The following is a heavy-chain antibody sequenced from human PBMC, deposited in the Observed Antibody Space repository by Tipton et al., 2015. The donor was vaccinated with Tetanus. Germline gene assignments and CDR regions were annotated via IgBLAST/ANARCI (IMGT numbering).Heavy chain of an antibody. V-gene: IGHV4-39*01. CDR1: GASMSSSSYY. CDR2: IYYSGSS. Sequence: TLSLTCNVSGASMSSSSYYWDWIRQPPGKGLEWIGSIYYSGSSYYNPSLESRVTISLDTSENRFSLKLTSVTAADAAVYYCARPSTTVTPRAFDVWGQGTMVPVSS. J-gene: IGHJ3*01. CDR3: ARPSTTVTPRAFDV. D-gene: IGHD4-17*01.